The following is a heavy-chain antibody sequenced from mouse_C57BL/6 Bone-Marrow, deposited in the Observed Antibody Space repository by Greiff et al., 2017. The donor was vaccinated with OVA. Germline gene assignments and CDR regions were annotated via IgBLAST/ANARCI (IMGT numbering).Heavy chain of an antibody. V-gene: IGHV1-19*01. CDR3: ARYYYGFDY. CDR2: INPYNGGT. Sequence: VQLQQSGPVLVKPGASVKMSCKASVYTFTDYYMNWVKQSHGKSLEWIGVINPYNGGTSYNQKFKGKATLTVDKSSSTAYMELNSLTSEDSAVYYCARYYYGFDYWGQGTTLTVSS. CDR1: VYTFTDYY. J-gene: IGHJ2*01. D-gene: IGHD1-1*01.